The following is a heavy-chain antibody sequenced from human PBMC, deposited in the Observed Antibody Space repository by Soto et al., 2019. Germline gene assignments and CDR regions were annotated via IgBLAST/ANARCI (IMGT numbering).Heavy chain of an antibody. Sequence: PSETLSLTCAVSGGSISSGGYSWSWIRQPPGKGLEWIGYIYHSGSTYYNPSLKSRVTISVDTSKNRFSLKLSSVTAADTAVYYCARYAGSSWFDYWGQGTLVTVSS. J-gene: IGHJ4*02. CDR2: IYHSGST. CDR1: GGSISSGGYS. D-gene: IGHD6-13*01. CDR3: ARYAGSSWFDY. V-gene: IGHV4-30-2*02.